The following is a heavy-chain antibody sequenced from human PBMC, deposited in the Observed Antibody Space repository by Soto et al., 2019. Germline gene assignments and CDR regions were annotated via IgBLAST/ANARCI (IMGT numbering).Heavy chain of an antibody. V-gene: IGHV3-33*01. CDR3: ARDIVSDSGYGDAFDM. CDR1: GFTFSRYG. J-gene: IGHJ3*02. Sequence: QVQLVESGGGVVQPGRSLRLSCAASGFTFSRYGMNWVRQAPGKGLEWVAGIGFDGNSKYYADSVKGRLTISRDNSKSTLYVQMNRLRVEDTAVYYCARDIVSDSGYGDAFDMWGQGTMVTVSS. CDR2: IGFDGNSK. D-gene: IGHD5-12*01.